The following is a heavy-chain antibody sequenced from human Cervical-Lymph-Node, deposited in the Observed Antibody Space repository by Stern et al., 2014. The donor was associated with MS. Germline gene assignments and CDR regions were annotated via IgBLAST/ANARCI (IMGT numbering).Heavy chain of an antibody. V-gene: IGHV4-31*03. CDR3: ARVARRDWFDP. CDR1: GGSISSGGYD. D-gene: IGHD3-10*01. Sequence: QLQLQESGPGLVKPSQTLSLTCTVSGGSISSGGYDWSWIRQQPGKGLEWIGYIYYSGSTYYNPSLKSRVTISVDTSKNQFSLKLSSVTAADTAVYYCARVARRDWFDPWGQGTLVTVSS. J-gene: IGHJ5*02. CDR2: IYYSGST.